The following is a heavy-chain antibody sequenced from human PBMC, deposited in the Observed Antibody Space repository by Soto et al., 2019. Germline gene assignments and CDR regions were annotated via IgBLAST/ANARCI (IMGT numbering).Heavy chain of an antibody. CDR1: GFTFSGYW. CDR2: INTDGSSR. V-gene: IGHV3-74*01. J-gene: IGHJ4*02. D-gene: IGHD3-22*01. CDR3: ARDSYDSSGYYYGIDS. Sequence: PGGSLRLSCAASGFTFSGYWMHWVREAPGKGLLWVARINTDGSSRSYAESVKGRFTVSRDNAKNTLYLQTDSLRAEDTAVYYCARDSYDSSGYYYGIDSWGQGTLVTVSS.